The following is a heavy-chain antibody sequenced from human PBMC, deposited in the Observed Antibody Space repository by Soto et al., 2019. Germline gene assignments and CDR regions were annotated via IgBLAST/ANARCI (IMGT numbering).Heavy chain of an antibody. CDR1: GDSISSYS. V-gene: IGHV4-59*12. J-gene: IGHJ4*02. CDR2: IHYNGNT. Sequence: SETLSLTCTVSGDSISSYSWSWIRQPPEKGLEWIGNIHYNGNTKYSPSLKSRVTMSVDTSKNQFSLKLSSVTAADTAVYYCARGLFRSYSDYWGQGTLVTVSS. CDR3: ARGLFRSYSDY.